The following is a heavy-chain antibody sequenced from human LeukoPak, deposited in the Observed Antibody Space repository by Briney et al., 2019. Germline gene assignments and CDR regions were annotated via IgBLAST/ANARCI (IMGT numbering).Heavy chain of an antibody. CDR2: IKQDGSEK. D-gene: IGHD2-2*01. CDR3: ARAAMRGIDWFDP. J-gene: IGHJ5*02. Sequence: GGSLRLSCAASGFTFSSYSMNWVRQAPGKGLEWVANIKQDGSEKYYVDSVKGRFTISRDNAKNSLYLQVNSLRAEDTAVYYCARAAMRGIDWFDPWGQGTLVTVSS. CDR1: GFTFSSYS. V-gene: IGHV3-7*01.